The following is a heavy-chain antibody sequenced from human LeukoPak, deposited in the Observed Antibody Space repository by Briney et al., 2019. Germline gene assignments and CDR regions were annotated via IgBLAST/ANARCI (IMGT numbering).Heavy chain of an antibody. CDR2: IYFSGST. Sequence: SETLSLTCTVSGGSISNYYWSWIRQPPGKGLEWIGYIYFSGSTNYNPSLKSRVTMSVDTSKNQFSLKLSSVTAADTAVYYCAREYSSSGDYWGQGTLVTVSS. CDR1: GGSISNYY. D-gene: IGHD6-6*01. V-gene: IGHV4-59*12. J-gene: IGHJ4*02. CDR3: AREYSSSGDY.